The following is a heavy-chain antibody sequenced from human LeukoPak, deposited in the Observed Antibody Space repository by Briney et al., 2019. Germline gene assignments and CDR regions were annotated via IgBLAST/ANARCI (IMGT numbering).Heavy chain of an antibody. CDR1: GYTFTGYY. V-gene: IGHV1-2*02. CDR2: INPNSAGS. J-gene: IGHJ4*02. CDR3: AREAASGTSYDY. Sequence: ASVKVSCKASGYTFTGYYMHWVRQAPGQGLEWMGWINPNSAGSKDAQKFQGRVTMTRDTSINTAYMELSRLTSDDTALYYCAREAASGTSYDYWGQGTLVTVSS. D-gene: IGHD1-26*01.